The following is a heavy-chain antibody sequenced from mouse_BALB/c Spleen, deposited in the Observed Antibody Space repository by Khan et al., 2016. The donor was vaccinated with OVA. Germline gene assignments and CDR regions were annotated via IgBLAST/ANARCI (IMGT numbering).Heavy chain of an antibody. CDR3: TRLGTTGWFAY. J-gene: IGHJ3*01. CDR2: IDPFNGGT. V-gene: IGHV1S135*01. Sequence: EVQLVESGPELMKPGASVKISCKASGYSFTSYYIHWVKQSHGQSLEWIGYIDPFNGGTNYNQKFKGKATLTVDKSSSTAYMHLSSLTSEDSAVYYCTRLGTTGWFAYWGQGTLVTVSA. D-gene: IGHD2-13*01. CDR1: GYSFTSYY.